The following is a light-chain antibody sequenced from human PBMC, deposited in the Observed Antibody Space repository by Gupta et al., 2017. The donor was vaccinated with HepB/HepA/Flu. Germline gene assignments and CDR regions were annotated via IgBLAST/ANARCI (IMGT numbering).Light chain of an antibody. Sequence: EIVMTQSPATLSVSPGERATLSCRASQSVSNNLAWYQQKPGLAPRVLIYGASTRATGIPARFSGSGSGTEFTLTISRLQSEDFAVYFCQQVNSWPWTFGQGTRVEIK. CDR3: QQVNSWPWT. V-gene: IGKV3-15*01. CDR1: QSVSNN. CDR2: GAS. J-gene: IGKJ1*01.